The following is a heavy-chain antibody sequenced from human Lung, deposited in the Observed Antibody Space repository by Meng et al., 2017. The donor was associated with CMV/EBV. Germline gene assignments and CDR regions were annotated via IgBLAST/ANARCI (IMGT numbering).Heavy chain of an antibody. D-gene: IGHD2-2*01. Sequence: SDTLSLICSVSCRHISSSRYYWRWIRQPPGKGLVWIGSIYYSGRTYYNPSLKSRVTISVDTSKNQFSLKLSSVTAADTAVYYCARGRGHYQLLSRPYYYYGMDVRGQGTTVTVSS. CDR2: IYYSGRT. CDR1: CRHISSSRYY. V-gene: IGHV4-39*07. J-gene: IGHJ6*02. CDR3: ARGRGHYQLLSRPYYYYGMDV.